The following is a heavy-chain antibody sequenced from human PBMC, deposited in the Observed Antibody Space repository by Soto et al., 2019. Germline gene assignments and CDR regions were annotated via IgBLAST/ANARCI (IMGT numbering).Heavy chain of an antibody. CDR2: ISGSGGST. D-gene: IGHD3-22*01. CDR1: GFTFSSYA. J-gene: IGHJ4*02. CDR3: AKNPVSVVVIIFLDY. Sequence: PGGSLRLSCAASGFTFSSYAMSWVRQAPGKGLEWVSAISGSGGSTYYADSVKGRFTTSRDNSKNTLYLQMNSLRAEDTAVYYCAKNPVSVVVIIFLDYWGQGTLVTVSS. V-gene: IGHV3-23*01.